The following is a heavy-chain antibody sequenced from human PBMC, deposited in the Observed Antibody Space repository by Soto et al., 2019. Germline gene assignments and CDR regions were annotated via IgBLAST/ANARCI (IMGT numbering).Heavy chain of an antibody. Sequence: QVQLVQSGAEVRKPGSSVKVSCKASGGTFSSDAVSWVRQAPGQGLEWMGGLIPILGTTHYAQEFQGRVTITADESTNTAYMELSSLRSDDTALYYCARASGYVSGWYHDYWGQGTRVTVSS. V-gene: IGHV1-69*01. D-gene: IGHD6-19*01. CDR3: ARASGYVSGWYHDY. CDR1: GGTFSSDA. J-gene: IGHJ4*02. CDR2: LIPILGTT.